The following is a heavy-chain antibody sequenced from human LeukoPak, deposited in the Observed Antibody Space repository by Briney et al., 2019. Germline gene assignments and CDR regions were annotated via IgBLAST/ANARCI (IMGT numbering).Heavy chain of an antibody. J-gene: IGHJ4*02. CDR2: INPSAGDT. CDR1: GYIFIGYY. D-gene: IGHD3-22*01. CDR3: ARDLRELRYFESSGLDY. Sequence: RAASVKVSCKASGYIFIGYYMHWVRQAPGQGLEWMGSINPSAGDTFYAQRFEDRVTVTRDTSTGTIYLELTGLRSEDTAVYYCARDLRELRYFESSGLDYWGQGTLVTVSS. V-gene: IGHV1-46*01.